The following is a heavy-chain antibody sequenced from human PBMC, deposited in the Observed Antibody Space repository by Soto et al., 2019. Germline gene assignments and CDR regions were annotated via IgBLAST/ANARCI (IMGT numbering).Heavy chain of an antibody. CDR3: ARDKLATLTDF. CDR1: GYTFTAFD. D-gene: IGHD3-9*01. Sequence: QVQLVQSGPEVKKPGAPVKISCQASGYTFTAFDINWVRQATGQGLEWLGWMNPNTGNTRYAQRFQGRLIMTRDTSINTAYMEMGSLSSEDTAVYYCARDKLATLTDFWGQGTLVTVSS. CDR2: MNPNTGNT. V-gene: IGHV1-8*02. J-gene: IGHJ4*02.